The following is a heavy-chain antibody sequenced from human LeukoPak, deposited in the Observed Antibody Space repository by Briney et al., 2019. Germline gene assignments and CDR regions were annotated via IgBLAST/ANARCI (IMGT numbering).Heavy chain of an antibody. CDR1: GFTFSSYG. D-gene: IGHD5-18*01. Sequence: GRSLRLSCAASGFTFSSYGMHWVRQAPGKGLEWVAVIWYDGSNKYYADSVKGRFTISRDNSKNTLYLQMNSLRAEDTAVYYCASGRGYRYYCGMDVWGKGTTVTVSS. J-gene: IGHJ6*04. V-gene: IGHV3-33*01. CDR2: IWYDGSNK. CDR3: ASGRGYRYYCGMDV.